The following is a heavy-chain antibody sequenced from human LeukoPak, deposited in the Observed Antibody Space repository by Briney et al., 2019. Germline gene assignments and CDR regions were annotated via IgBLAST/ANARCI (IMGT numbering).Heavy chain of an antibody. V-gene: IGHV3-48*02. J-gene: IGHJ4*01. CDR2: ISGSSKTI. CDR3: ARDSGNYIDY. CDR1: GFTFSHFS. D-gene: IGHD2/OR15-2a*01. Sequence: GGSLILSCSASGFTFSHFSMNWVRLAPGKGLQWVSFISGSSKTIYYGDSVKGRFTISRDNAKNSLYLQMNGLRDEDAALYFCARDSGNYIDYWGQGTQVVVSS.